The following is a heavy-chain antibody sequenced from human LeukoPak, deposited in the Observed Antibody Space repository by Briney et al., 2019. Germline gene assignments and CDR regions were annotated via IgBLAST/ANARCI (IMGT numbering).Heavy chain of an antibody. CDR1: GGSIXXXX. CDR2: XXYSGST. Sequence: ASETLSITCTVSGGSIXXXXWSWIRQPPGXXXXWXXXXXYSGSTNYNPSLKSRVTISVDTSKNQFSLKLSSVTAADTAVYYCGRDRGGSYYLGYYYYGMDVWGQGTTVTVSS. CDR3: GRDRGGSYYLGYYYYGMDV. D-gene: IGHD1-26*01. V-gene: IGHV4-59*01. J-gene: IGHJ6*02.